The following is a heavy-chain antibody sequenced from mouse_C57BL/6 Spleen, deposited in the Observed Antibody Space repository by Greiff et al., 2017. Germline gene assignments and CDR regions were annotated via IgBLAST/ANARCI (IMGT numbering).Heavy chain of an antibody. D-gene: IGHD2-2*01. J-gene: IGHJ4*01. CDR1: GYAFSSSW. V-gene: IGHV1-82*01. CDR2: IYPGDGDT. Sequence: QVQLQQSGPELVKPGASVKISCKASGYAFSSSWMNWVKQRPGKGLEWIGRIYPGDGDTNYNGKFKGKATLHADKSSSTAYMQLSSLTSEDSAVYFCAKIYYGYEGYAMDYWGQGTSVTVSS. CDR3: AKIYYGYEGYAMDY.